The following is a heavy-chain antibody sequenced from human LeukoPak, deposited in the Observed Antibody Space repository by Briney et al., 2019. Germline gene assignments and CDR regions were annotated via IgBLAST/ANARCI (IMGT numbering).Heavy chain of an antibody. Sequence: ASVKISCKVSGYTFTDYYIHWVQQAPGKGLEWMGLVDPEDGETIYAEKFQGSVTITADTSIDTAYMELRSLRSEDTAMYYCATDGRSYYGSGSYLNWFDPWGQGTLVTVSS. D-gene: IGHD3-10*01. J-gene: IGHJ5*02. V-gene: IGHV1-69-2*01. CDR1: GYTFTDYY. CDR2: VDPEDGET. CDR3: ATDGRSYYGSGSYLNWFDP.